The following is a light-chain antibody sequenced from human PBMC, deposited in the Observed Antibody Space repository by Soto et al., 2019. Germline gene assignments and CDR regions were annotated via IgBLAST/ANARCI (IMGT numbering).Light chain of an antibody. CDR1: QSISSW. CDR3: LQYDNVPWT. J-gene: IGKJ1*01. V-gene: IGKV1-33*01. CDR2: DAS. Sequence: DIQMTQSPSTLSASVGDTVTVTCRASQSISSWLAWYQQKPGKAPKLLISDASNLETGVPSRFSGSGSGTHFAFTISSLQPEDIATYYCLQYDNVPWTFGEGTKVDIK.